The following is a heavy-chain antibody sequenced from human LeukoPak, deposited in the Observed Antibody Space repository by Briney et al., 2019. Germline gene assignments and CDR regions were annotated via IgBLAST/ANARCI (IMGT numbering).Heavy chain of an antibody. CDR1: GFTFDDYA. Sequence: GGSLRLSCAASGFTFDDYAMHWVRQAPGKGLEWVSGISWNSGSIGYADSVKGRFTISRDNAKNSLYLQMNSLRAEDMALYYCAKDILPGPIKDNWNLPRRNDAFDIWGQGTMVTVSS. D-gene: IGHD1-20*01. CDR2: ISWNSGSI. CDR3: AKDILPGPIKDNWNLPRRNDAFDI. J-gene: IGHJ3*02. V-gene: IGHV3-9*03.